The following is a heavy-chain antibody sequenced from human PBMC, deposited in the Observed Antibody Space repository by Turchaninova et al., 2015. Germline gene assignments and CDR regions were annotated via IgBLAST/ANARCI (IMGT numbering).Heavy chain of an antibody. CDR3: APRGATVTDFES. Sequence: QVQLVESGGVLVNPGGSLRLSCAASGFTLRDYYLSWIRKAPGKGPEWISYMVSWWVLCNYGETGKGGKTKNSWYLQMTSLRVDDTSIYYCAPRGATVTDFESWGQGTLVTVSS. J-gene: IGHJ4*02. CDR2: MVSWWVLC. D-gene: IGHD4-23*01. CDR1: GFTLRDYY. V-gene: IGHV3-11*06.